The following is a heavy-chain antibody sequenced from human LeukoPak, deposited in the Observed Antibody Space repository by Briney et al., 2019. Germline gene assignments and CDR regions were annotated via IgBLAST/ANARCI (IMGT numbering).Heavy chain of an antibody. Sequence: GASVKVSCKASGYTFTSYGISWVRQAPGQGLEWMGWISAYNGNTNYAQKLQGRVTMTTDTSTSTAYMELRSLRSDDTAVYYCAREYRDYDLWSGYYIGPNYYYGMDVWGQGTTVTVSS. V-gene: IGHV1-18*01. CDR2: ISAYNGNT. CDR1: GYTFTSYG. D-gene: IGHD3-3*01. J-gene: IGHJ6*02. CDR3: AREYRDYDLWSGYYIGPNYYYGMDV.